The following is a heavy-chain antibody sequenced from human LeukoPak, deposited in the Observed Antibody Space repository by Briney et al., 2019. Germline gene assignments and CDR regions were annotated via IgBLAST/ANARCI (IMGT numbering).Heavy chain of an antibody. CDR2: IWSDGSNK. V-gene: IGHV3-33*01. J-gene: IGHJ4*02. D-gene: IGHD4-11*01. CDR1: GFTFSIYS. Sequence: PGRSLRLSCAASGFTFSIYSMHWVRQAPGKGLEWVSSIWSDGSNKYYADSVKGRFTISRDNSKDTLYLQMNSLRAEDTAVYYCARRGEDSNLNYLEYWGQGTLVTVSS. CDR3: ARRGEDSNLNYLEY.